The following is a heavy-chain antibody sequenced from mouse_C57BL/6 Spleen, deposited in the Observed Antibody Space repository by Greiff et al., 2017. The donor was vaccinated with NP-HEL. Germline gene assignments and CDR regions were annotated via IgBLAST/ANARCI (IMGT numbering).Heavy chain of an antibody. CDR1: GYTFTDYY. CDR3: ARETHYYAMDY. J-gene: IGHJ4*01. CDR2: IYPGSGNT. V-gene: IGHV1-76*01. Sequence: QVQLKESGAELVRPGASVKLSCKASGYTFTDYYINWVKQRPGQGLEWIARIYPGSGNTYYNEKFKGKATLTAEKSSSTAYMQLSSLTSEDSAVYFCARETHYYAMDYWGQGTSVTVSS.